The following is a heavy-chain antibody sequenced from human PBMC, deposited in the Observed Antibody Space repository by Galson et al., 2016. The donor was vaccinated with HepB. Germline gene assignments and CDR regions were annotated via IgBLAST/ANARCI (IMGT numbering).Heavy chain of an antibody. V-gene: IGHV3-33*01. CDR1: GFTFRSYA. CDR2: IWYDGSNK. D-gene: IGHD2-2*01. Sequence: SLRLSCAASGFTFRSYAMHWVRQAPGKGLEWVAVIWYDGSNKYYVESVKGRFTVSRDNSKNTLYLQLNSLRAEDTAVYYCASVGSSVPAAMEPFDYWGQGTLVTVSS. J-gene: IGHJ4*02. CDR3: ASVGSSVPAAMEPFDY.